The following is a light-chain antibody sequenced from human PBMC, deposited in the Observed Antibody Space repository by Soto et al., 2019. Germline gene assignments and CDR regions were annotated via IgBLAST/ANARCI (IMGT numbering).Light chain of an antibody. CDR1: QNISRNF. V-gene: IGKV3-20*01. Sequence: EIVLTQSPGTLSLSPGERATLSCRASQNISRNFLAWYQQKPGQAPRLLIHGASSRAAGVPDRFSGSGSGTDFILTISRLEPEDFAVYYCQQYGNFPITFGQGTRLEIK. CDR2: GAS. CDR3: QQYGNFPIT. J-gene: IGKJ5*01.